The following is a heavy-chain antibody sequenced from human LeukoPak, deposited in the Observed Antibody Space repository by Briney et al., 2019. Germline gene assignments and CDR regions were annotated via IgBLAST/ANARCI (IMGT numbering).Heavy chain of an antibody. D-gene: IGHD5-18*01. V-gene: IGHV3-43*01. J-gene: IGHJ4*02. CDR1: GFTFGDYT. Sequence: GGSLRLSCTASGFTFGDYTMHWVRQAPGKGLEWVSLISWDGGSTYYADSVKGRFTISRDNSKNSLYLQMNSLRTEDTALYYCAEDHERWIQLWTFDYWGQGTPVTVSS. CDR3: AEDHERWIQLWTFDY. CDR2: ISWDGGST.